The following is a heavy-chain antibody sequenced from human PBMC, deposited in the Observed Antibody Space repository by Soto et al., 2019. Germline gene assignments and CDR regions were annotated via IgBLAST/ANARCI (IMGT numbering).Heavy chain of an antibody. J-gene: IGHJ6*02. V-gene: IGHV5-10-1*01. CDR3: ARRPYGSGHYYSSGMDV. Sequence: EVQLVQSGAEVKKPGESLRISCKGSGYSFTSYWISWVRQMPGKGLEWMGRIDPSDSYTNYSPSFQGHFTISADKSISTAYLQWSSLKASDTAVYYCARRPYGSGHYYSSGMDVWGQGTTVTVSS. CDR2: IDPSDSYT. CDR1: GYSFTSYW. D-gene: IGHD3-10*01.